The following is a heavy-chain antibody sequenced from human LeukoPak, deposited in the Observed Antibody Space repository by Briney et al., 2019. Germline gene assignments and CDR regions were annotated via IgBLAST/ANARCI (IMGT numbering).Heavy chain of an antibody. CDR1: GFTFSSYG. CDR2: IKWNSGSI. J-gene: IGHJ4*02. D-gene: IGHD2-2*01. Sequence: GRSLRLSCAASGFTFSSYGMHWVRQAPGKGLEWVSGIKWNSGSIGYVDSVKGRFTISRDNAKNSLYLQMNSLRAEDTAFYFCAKGACSSISCYIDYWGQGTLVTVSS. V-gene: IGHV3-9*01. CDR3: AKGACSSISCYIDY.